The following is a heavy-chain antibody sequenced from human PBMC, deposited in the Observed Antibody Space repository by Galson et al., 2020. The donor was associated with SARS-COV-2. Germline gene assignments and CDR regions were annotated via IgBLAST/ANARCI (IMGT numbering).Heavy chain of an antibody. CDR1: GFTFVDHA. CDR2: IRSKAYGGTT. D-gene: IGHD3-3*01. J-gene: IGHJ4*02. CDR3: NRPSRSDFWSGYQYPHFDY. Sequence: GGSLRLSCKVSGFTFVDHAVSWVRQTPGKGLEWLGFIRSKAYGGTTEYGAAFRGRFTILRDDSIGIAYLQMDRLKSDDSGVYYCNRPSRSDFWSGYQYPHFDYWGLGTLVTVSS. V-gene: IGHV3-49*04.